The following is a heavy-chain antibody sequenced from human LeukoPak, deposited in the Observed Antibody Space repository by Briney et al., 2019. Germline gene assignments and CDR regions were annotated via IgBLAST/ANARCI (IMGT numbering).Heavy chain of an antibody. CDR1: GGSISGYY. D-gene: IGHD1/OR15-1a*01. Sequence: SETLSLTCTVSGGSISGYYWSWIRQPPGKGLEWIGYIYYSGSINYNSSLKSRVTISVDTSRNQFSLQLSSMTAADTAVYYCVRNTLGHYDAFHIWGQGTMVTVSS. CDR2: IYYSGSI. V-gene: IGHV4-59*01. J-gene: IGHJ3*02. CDR3: VRNTLGHYDAFHI.